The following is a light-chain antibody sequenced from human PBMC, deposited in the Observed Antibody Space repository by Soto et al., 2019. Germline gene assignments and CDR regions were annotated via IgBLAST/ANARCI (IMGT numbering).Light chain of an antibody. CDR2: WAS. CDR3: QQYYITPIT. J-gene: IGKJ5*01. V-gene: IGKV4-1*01. CDR1: QNILYRSNTKNY. Sequence: DIVMTQSPDSLALALGERATINCKSSQNILYRSNTKNYLSWYQQKPRQPPKLLIYWASTRESGVPERFSGSGSGTDFTLTISSLQAEDVAVYYCQQYYITPITFGQGTRLEIK.